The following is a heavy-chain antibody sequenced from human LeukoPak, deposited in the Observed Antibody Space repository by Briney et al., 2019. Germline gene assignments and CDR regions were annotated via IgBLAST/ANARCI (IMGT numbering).Heavy chain of an antibody. CDR1: GYTFTSYG. CDR3: ARERGGYDKYYYYGMDV. CDR2: ISAYNGNT. D-gene: IGHD5-12*01. V-gene: IGHV1-18*01. J-gene: IGHJ6*02. Sequence: GASVKVSCKASGYTFTSYGISWVRQAPGQGLEWMGWISAYNGNTNYAQKLQGRVTMTTDTSTSTAYMELRSLRSDDTAVYYCARERGGYDKYYYYGMDVWGQGTTVTVSS.